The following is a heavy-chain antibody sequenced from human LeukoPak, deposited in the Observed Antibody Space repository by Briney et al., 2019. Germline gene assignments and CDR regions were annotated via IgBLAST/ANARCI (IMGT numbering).Heavy chain of an antibody. D-gene: IGHD2-15*01. CDR2: INPNSGGT. CDR1: GYTSTGYY. Sequence: GASVKVSCKTSGYTSTGYYMHWVRQAPGQGLEWMGWINPNSGGTNYTQKFQGRVTMTRDTSISTAYMELSRLRSDDTAVYYCARGVGYLGYYYYMDVWGKGTTVTISS. CDR3: ARGVGYLGYYYYMDV. J-gene: IGHJ6*03. V-gene: IGHV1-2*02.